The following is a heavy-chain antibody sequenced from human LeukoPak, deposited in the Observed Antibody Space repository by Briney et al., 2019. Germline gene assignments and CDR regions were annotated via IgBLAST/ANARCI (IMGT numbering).Heavy chain of an antibody. Sequence: GGPLRLSCAVSGFTFRGYAMTWVRQAPGKGLEKVSAISGGGDSTFYADSVRGRFTISRDNSKNTLYLRMNSLRAEDTAVYYCATSLVGTKGPFDDWGQGTLVTVSS. CDR2: ISGGGDST. CDR3: ATSLVGTKGPFDD. D-gene: IGHD1-26*01. J-gene: IGHJ4*02. V-gene: IGHV3-23*01. CDR1: GFTFRGYA.